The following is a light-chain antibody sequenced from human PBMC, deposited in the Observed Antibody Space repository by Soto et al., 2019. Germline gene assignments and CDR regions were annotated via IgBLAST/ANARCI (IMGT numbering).Light chain of an antibody. V-gene: IGLV4-69*01. CDR3: QTWDTGARVV. J-gene: IGLJ2*01. Sequence: QAVATQSPSASASLGASVKLTCTLSSGHSSYAIAWHQQQPEKGPRYLMKLSSDGSHSKGDGIPDRFSGSSSGAERYLTISSLQSEDEADYYCQTWDTGARVVFGGGTKVTVL. CDR1: SGHSSYA. CDR2: LSSDGSH.